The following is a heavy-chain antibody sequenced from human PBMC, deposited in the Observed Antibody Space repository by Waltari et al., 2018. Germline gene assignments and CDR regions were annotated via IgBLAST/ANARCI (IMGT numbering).Heavy chain of an antibody. CDR3: ARVYGDYFDY. J-gene: IGHJ4*02. CDR1: GFTVSSNY. Sequence: VQLVESGGGLIQPGGSLRLSCAASGFTVSSNYMSWVRQHPGKGLECIGYIYYSGSTYYNPSLKSLVTISVDTSKNQFSLKLSSVTAADTAVYYCARVYGDYFDYWGQGTLVTVSS. CDR2: IYYSGST. V-gene: IGHV4-31*01. D-gene: IGHD4-17*01.